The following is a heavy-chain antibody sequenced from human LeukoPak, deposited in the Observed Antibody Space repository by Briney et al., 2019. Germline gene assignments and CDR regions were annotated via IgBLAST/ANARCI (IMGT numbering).Heavy chain of an antibody. CDR3: ARWNYDFWSGYSHFDY. V-gene: IGHV4-30-2*01. J-gene: IGHJ4*02. CDR2: IYHSGST. Sequence: SETLSLTCTVSGGSISSGGYYWRWIRQPPGKGLEGIGYIYHSGSTYYNPSLKSRVTISVDRSKNQFSLKLSSVTAADTAVYYCARWNYDFWSGYSHFDYWGQGTLVTVSS. CDR1: GGSISSGGYY. D-gene: IGHD3-3*01.